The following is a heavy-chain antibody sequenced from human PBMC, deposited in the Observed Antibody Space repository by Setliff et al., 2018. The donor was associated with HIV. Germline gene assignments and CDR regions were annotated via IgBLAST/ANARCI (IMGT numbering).Heavy chain of an antibody. J-gene: IGHJ6*03. CDR3: ARSLERQWLVPYYMDV. CDR2: INVGNGNT. V-gene: IGHV1-3*01. CDR1: GYTFISYA. D-gene: IGHD6-19*01. Sequence: VASVKVSCKASGYTFISYAIHWVRQAPGQRLEWMGWINVGNGNTKYSQNFQDRVTITRDTFASTAYMELSSLRSEDTAVYYCARSLERQWLVPYYMDVWGKGTTVTVSS.